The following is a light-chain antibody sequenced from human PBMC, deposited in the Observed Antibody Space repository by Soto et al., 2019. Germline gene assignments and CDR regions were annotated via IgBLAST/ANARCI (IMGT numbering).Light chain of an antibody. CDR1: SSNIGADYD. V-gene: IGLV1-40*01. CDR2: GNS. CDR3: QSYDSSLSAVV. Sequence: QSVLTQPPSVSGAPGQRVTISCTGSSSNIGADYDVRWYQQLPGTAPKLLIYGNSNRPSGIPDRFSGSKSGTSASLAITGLQAEDEADYYCQSYDSSLSAVVFGGGTQLTVL. J-gene: IGLJ3*02.